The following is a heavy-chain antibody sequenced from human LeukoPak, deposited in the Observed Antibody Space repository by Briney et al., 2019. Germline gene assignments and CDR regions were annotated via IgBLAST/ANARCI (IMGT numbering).Heavy chain of an antibody. CDR2: INQDGTEK. CDR3: ARDMGDY. D-gene: IGHD3-10*01. CDR1: GFTFSSYG. J-gene: IGHJ4*02. Sequence: GRSLRLSCAASGFTFSSYGMHWVRQAPGKGLEWVANINQDGTEKNYVDSVKGRFTISRDNAKNSLYLQMNSLRVEDTAVYYCARDMGDYWGQGTLVTVSS. V-gene: IGHV3-7*04.